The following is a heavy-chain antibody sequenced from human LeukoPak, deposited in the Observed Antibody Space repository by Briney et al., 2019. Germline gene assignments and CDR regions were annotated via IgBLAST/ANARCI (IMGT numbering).Heavy chain of an antibody. CDR1: GFTFSSYG. V-gene: IGHV3-30*18. CDR2: ISYDGSNK. J-gene: IGHJ2*01. D-gene: IGHD3-10*01. CDR3: AKGTFYYGSTESTGSWYFDL. Sequence: GGSLRLSCAASGFTFSSYGMHWVRQAPGKGLEWVAVISYDGSNKYYADSVKGRFTISRDNSKNTLYLQMNSLRAEDTAVYYCAKGTFYYGSTESTGSWYFDLWGRGTLVTVSS.